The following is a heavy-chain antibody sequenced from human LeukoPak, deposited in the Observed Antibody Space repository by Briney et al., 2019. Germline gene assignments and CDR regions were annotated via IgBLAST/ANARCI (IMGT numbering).Heavy chain of an antibody. V-gene: IGHV3-48*01. Sequence: GGSLRLSCVVSGFTFSNCSMNWVRQAPGKGLEWVSYISSSRTSKYYADSVKGRFTISRDSAKNSLYLQMNTLRVEDTAVYYCARSWGAAYYYYMDVWGKGTTVTVSS. D-gene: IGHD3-16*01. CDR3: ARSWGAAYYYYMDV. CDR1: GFTFSNCS. CDR2: ISSSRTSK. J-gene: IGHJ6*03.